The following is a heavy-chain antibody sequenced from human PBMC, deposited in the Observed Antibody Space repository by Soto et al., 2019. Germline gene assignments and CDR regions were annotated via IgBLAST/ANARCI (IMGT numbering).Heavy chain of an antibody. V-gene: IGHV3-49*03. Sequence: GGSLRLSCTGSGFTFGNNAMTWFRQAPGKGLEWVGFIRSKNYGRTTEYAASVQGRFTISRDDSKGIAYLEVNSLTTDDTAVYYCSRPSYYYDSSGFEPGAFDIWGQGTMVT. J-gene: IGHJ3*02. CDR1: GFTFGNNA. CDR2: IRSKNYGRTT. D-gene: IGHD3-22*01. CDR3: SRPSYYYDSSGFEPGAFDI.